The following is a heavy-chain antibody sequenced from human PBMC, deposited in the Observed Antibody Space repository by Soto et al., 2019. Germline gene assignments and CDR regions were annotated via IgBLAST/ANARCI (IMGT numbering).Heavy chain of an antibody. D-gene: IGHD2-8*01. J-gene: IGHJ6*02. CDR3: ARDLRGVSSGMDV. Sequence: QVQLQESGPGLVKPSQTLSLTCTVSGGSISSGGYYWSWIRQHPGKGLEWIGYIYYSGSTYYNPSLMSRVTISVDTSKNQFSMKLSSVTAADTAVYYCARDLRGVSSGMDVWGQGTTVTVSS. CDR2: IYYSGST. V-gene: IGHV4-31*03. CDR1: GGSISSGGYY.